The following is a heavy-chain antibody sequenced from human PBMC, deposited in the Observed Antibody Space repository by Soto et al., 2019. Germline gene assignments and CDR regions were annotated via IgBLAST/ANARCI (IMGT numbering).Heavy chain of an antibody. Sequence: LRLSCAASGFTFDDYAMHWVRQAPGKGLEWVSGISWNSGSIGYADSVKGRFTISRDNAKNSLYLQMNSLRAEDTALYYCAKDMYDYSNYGPVGYYGMDVWGQGTTVTVSS. D-gene: IGHD4-4*01. V-gene: IGHV3-9*01. J-gene: IGHJ6*02. CDR3: AKDMYDYSNYGPVGYYGMDV. CDR1: GFTFDDYA. CDR2: ISWNSGSI.